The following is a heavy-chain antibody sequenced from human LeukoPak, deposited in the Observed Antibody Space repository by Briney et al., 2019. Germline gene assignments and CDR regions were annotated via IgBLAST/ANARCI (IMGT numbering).Heavy chain of an antibody. CDR2: IKYRGST. CDR1: GDSISRSSYS. J-gene: IGHJ5*02. Sequence: SETLSLTCTVSGDSISRSSYSWGWIRQPPVKGLEWIGSIKYRGSTYYNPSLKSRVTISVDTSKNQFFLKLTSVTVADTAVYYCARPGGVQSRSWFDPWGQGTLVTVSS. D-gene: IGHD3-3*01. V-gene: IGHV4-39*01. CDR3: ARPGGVQSRSWFDP.